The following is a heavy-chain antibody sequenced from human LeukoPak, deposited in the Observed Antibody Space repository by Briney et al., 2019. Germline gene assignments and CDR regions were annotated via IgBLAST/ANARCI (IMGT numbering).Heavy chain of an antibody. D-gene: IGHD2-21*02. CDR1: GGAVSDYY. CDR3: ATSAAYCGGNCYSWTIGFDI. CDR2: VYHTGIT. V-gene: IGHV4-59*02. Sequence: SQTLSLTCSISGGAVSDYYCNWLRQSPGKGLQWVGHVYHTGITLCNPSLNSRVTISRDSYKNRFSLKMTTVTAADTAVYYCATSAAYCGGNCYSWTIGFDIWGQGTTVIISS. J-gene: IGHJ6*02.